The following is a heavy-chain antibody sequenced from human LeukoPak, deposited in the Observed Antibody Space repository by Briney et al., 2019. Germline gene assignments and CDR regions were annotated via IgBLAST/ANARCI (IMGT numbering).Heavy chain of an antibody. V-gene: IGHV3-30*03. CDR2: IAYDGSRK. Sequence: GESLKISCAASGFTFSGYGMHWVRQAPGKGLEWETGIAYDGSRKHYADSVKGRFTNSRDNSRNTMDLQMNSLRVEDTAVYHCTRYDSSRFDPWGQGTLVIVSA. J-gene: IGHJ5*02. D-gene: IGHD3-3*01. CDR1: GFTFSGYG. CDR3: TRYDSSRFDP.